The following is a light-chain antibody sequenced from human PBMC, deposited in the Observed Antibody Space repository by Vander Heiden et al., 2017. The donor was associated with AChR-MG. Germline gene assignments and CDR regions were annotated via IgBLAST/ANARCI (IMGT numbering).Light chain of an antibody. Sequence: TVVTHEPSLSVSPGGTVTLTCGLSSGSVSTSYYPSCYQQTPGQAPRTLIYSTNTRSAGVPDRFSGSILGNKAARTITGAQADDESDYYCVRDRGSGIQVFGGGTKLTVL. CDR2: STN. CDR1: SGSVSTSYY. J-gene: IGLJ3*02. V-gene: IGLV8-61*01. CDR3: VRDRGSGIQV.